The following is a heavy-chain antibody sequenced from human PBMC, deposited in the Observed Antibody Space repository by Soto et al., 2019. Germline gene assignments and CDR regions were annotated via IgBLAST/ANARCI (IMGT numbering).Heavy chain of an antibody. CDR3: GKGNSTWGTGATFDI. CDR1: GFTFNNYA. CDR2: ISGTGGST. D-gene: IGHD3-16*01. V-gene: IGHV3-23*01. J-gene: IGHJ3*02. Sequence: EVQLLESGGGVVQPGGSLRLSCAASGFTFNNYALNWVRQAPGKGLEWVSSISGTGGSTFYAGSAKGRFTISRDNSKNTLFLQIRSLRAEETAVYYTGKGNSTWGTGATFDIWGHETIVTVSS.